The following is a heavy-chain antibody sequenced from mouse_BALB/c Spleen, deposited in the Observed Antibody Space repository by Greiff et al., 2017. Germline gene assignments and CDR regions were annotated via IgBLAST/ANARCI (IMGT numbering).Heavy chain of an antibody. CDR3: ARTLITTVVGVDY. Sequence: VQLQQSGAELVRPGTSVKVSCKASGYAFTNYLIEWVKQRPGQGLEWIGVINPGSGGTNYNEKFKGKATLTADKSSSTAYMQLSSLTSDDSAVYFCARTLITTVVGVDYWGQGTTLTVSS. J-gene: IGHJ2*01. V-gene: IGHV1-54*01. CDR2: INPGSGGT. D-gene: IGHD1-1*01. CDR1: GYAFTNYL.